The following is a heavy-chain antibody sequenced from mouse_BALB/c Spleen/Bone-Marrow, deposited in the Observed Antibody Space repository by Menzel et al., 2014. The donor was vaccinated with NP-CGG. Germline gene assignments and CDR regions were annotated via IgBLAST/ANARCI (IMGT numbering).Heavy chain of an antibody. CDR3: ARYWDAY. J-gene: IGHJ3*01. D-gene: IGHD4-1*01. CDR1: GYTFTNYW. Sequence: QVQLQQSRAELAKPGASVKMSCKASGYTFTNYWMHWVRQRPGQGLEWIGYIDPNTYYTRYNQKFKDKATLTADKSSSTAYLQLSSLTSEDPAVYYCARYWDAYWGQGTLVTVSA. CDR2: IDPNTYYT. V-gene: IGHV1-7*01.